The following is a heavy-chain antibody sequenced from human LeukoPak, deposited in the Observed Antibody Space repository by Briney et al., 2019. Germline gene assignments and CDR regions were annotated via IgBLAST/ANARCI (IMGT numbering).Heavy chain of an antibody. CDR1: GFTFSSYT. CDR2: ICSSSSYI. CDR3: ARRVLSNDYGIDV. D-gene: IGHD3-16*02. Sequence: GGSLRLSCAASGFTFSSYTTNWVRQAPGKGLEWVSSICSSSSYIYYADSVKGRFTISRNNAKSSLYLQMNSLRAEDTAVYYRARRVLSNDYGIDVWGKGTTVTVSS. J-gene: IGHJ6*04. V-gene: IGHV3-21*01.